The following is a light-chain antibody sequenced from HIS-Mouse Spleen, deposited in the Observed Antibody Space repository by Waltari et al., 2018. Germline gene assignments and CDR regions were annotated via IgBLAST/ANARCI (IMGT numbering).Light chain of an antibody. CDR3: QQYYSYPLT. Sequence: AIRMTQSPSSFSASTGDRVTITCRASQGISSYLACYQQKPGKAPKLLIYAASTLQSGVPSRVSGSGSGTDFTLTISCLQSEDFATYYCQQYYSYPLTFGGGTKVEIK. CDR1: QGISSY. J-gene: IGKJ4*01. V-gene: IGKV1-8*01. CDR2: AAS.